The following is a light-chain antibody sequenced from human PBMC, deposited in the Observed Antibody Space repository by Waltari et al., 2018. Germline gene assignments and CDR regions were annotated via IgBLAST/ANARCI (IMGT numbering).Light chain of an antibody. CDR2: GAS. CDR3: QHYVRLPAT. Sequence: EIVFTQSPGSLSSSPGERVTLSCRASQSVSRALACDLQKPGQAPMLLIFGASNRATGIPDRFSGSGSETDFSLTISRLEPEDFAVYYCQHYVRLPATFGRGTKVEIK. J-gene: IGKJ1*01. V-gene: IGKV3-20*01. CDR1: QSVSRA.